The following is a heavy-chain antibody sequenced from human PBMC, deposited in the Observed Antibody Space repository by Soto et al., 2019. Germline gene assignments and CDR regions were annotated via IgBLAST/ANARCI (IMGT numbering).Heavy chain of an antibody. Sequence: QVQLVQSGPELKNPGASVKVACKASGFTFTSYGFSWVRQAPGQGLEWMGWVNAFNGKRNYAHNLQGRVTMTTDTSTSTAYIELRSLRSDDTACYYCARDDDFWVGALLHWGQGTLITVSS. D-gene: IGHD3-3*01. CDR1: GFTFTSYG. V-gene: IGHV1-18*01. CDR3: ARDDDFWVGALLH. J-gene: IGHJ4*02. CDR2: VNAFNGKR.